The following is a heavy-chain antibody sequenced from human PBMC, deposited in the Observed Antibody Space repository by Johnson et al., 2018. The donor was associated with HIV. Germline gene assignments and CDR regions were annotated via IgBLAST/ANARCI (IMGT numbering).Heavy chain of an antibody. CDR3: AKDQSTEVGPTFVAAFDI. CDR1: GFTFSSYG. J-gene: IGHJ3*02. V-gene: IGHV3-30*18. CDR2: ISYEGTSK. Sequence: QVQLVESGGGVVQPGRSLRLSCAASGFTFSSYGMHWVRQAPGKGLEWVAVISYEGTSKYQADSVKGRFTISRDNSKNTLFMKMNSLRGEDTAIYYCAKDQSTEVGPTFVAAFDIWGQGTMVTVSS. D-gene: IGHD1-26*01.